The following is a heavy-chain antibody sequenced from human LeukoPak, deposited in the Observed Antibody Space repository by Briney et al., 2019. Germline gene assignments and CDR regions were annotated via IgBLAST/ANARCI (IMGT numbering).Heavy chain of an antibody. CDR1: GYTFTSYY. J-gene: IGHJ6*02. V-gene: IGHV1-46*01. D-gene: IGHD3-3*01. CDR2: INPSGGST. CDR3: AREDFWSGYGMDV. Sequence: ASVKVSCKASGYTFTSYYMHWVRQAPGQGLEWMGIINPSGGSTSYAQKFQGRVTMTRDTSASTAYMELSSLRSEDTGVYYCAREDFWSGYGMDVWGQGTTVTVSS.